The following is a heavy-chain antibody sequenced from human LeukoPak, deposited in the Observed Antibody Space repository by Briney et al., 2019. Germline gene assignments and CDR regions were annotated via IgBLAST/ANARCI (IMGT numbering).Heavy chain of an antibody. CDR3: ARALPGYYDSSAYFDY. CDR2: IYYSGST. V-gene: IGHV4-59*01. Sequence: ASETLSLTCTVSGGSISSYYWSWIRQPPGKGLEWIGYIYYSGSTNYNPSPKSRVTISVDTSKNQFSLKLSSVTAADTAVYYCARALPGYYDSSAYFDYWGQGTLVTVSS. J-gene: IGHJ4*02. D-gene: IGHD3-22*01. CDR1: GGSISSYY.